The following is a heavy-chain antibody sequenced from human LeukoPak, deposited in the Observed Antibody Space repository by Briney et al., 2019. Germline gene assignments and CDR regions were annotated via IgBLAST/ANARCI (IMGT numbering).Heavy chain of an antibody. Sequence: PSETLSLTCTVSGGSISSYYWSWIRQPPGKGLGWIGYISYSGNTNYNPSLKSRVTISVDTSKNQFSLKLSSVTAADTAVYYCARHTTYFDILAGYSPFWYFDLWGRGTLVTVSS. D-gene: IGHD3-9*01. CDR2: ISYSGNT. J-gene: IGHJ2*01. CDR3: ARHTTYFDILAGYSPFWYFDL. V-gene: IGHV4-59*01. CDR1: GGSISSYY.